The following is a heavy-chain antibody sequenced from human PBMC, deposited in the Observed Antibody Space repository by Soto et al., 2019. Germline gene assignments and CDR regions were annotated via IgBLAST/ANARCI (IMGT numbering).Heavy chain of an antibody. CDR1: GGSISSSY. CDR3: ARDTTPSL. J-gene: IGHJ4*02. D-gene: IGHD1-1*01. Sequence: PSETLSLTCTVSGGSISSSYWSWIRQPPGKGLEWIGYIYDSGSTYYNSSLKSRVTISVDTSKNQFSLKLSSVTAADTAMYYCARDTTPSLWGQGTLVTVSS. CDR2: IYDSGST. V-gene: IGHV4-59*01.